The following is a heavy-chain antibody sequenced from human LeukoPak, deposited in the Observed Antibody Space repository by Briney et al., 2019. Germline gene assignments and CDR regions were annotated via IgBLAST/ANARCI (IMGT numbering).Heavy chain of an antibody. CDR3: ARDRSVLWFDP. CDR2: IWYDGSNK. CDR1: GFTFSNFG. D-gene: IGHD3-10*02. J-gene: IGHJ5*02. Sequence: GGSLRLSCVASGFTFSNFGMHWVRQAPGKGLEWVAVIWYDGSNKYYADSVKGRFAISRADSKNTLYLQMNSLRVEDTAVYYCARDRSVLWFDPWGQGTLVTVSS. V-gene: IGHV3-33*01.